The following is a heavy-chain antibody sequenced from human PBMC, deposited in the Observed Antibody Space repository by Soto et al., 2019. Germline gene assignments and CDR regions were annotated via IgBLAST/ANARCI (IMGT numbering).Heavy chain of an antibody. D-gene: IGHD3-22*01. CDR3: FSGTLYDSSGYYYVPGTDGLFDY. Sequence: SGPTLVNPTQTLTLTCTFSGFSLSTSGVGVGWIRQPPGKALEWLALIYWDDDKRYSPSLKSRLTITKDTSKNQVVLTMTNMDPVDTATYYCFSGTLYDSSGYYYVPGTDGLFDYWGQGTLVTVSS. CDR1: GFSLSTSGVG. V-gene: IGHV2-5*02. J-gene: IGHJ4*02. CDR2: IYWDDDK.